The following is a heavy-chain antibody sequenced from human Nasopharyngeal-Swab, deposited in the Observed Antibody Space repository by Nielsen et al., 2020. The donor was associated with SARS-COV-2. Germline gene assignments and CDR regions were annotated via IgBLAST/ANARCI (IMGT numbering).Heavy chain of an antibody. D-gene: IGHD6-19*01. V-gene: IGHV3-9*01. J-gene: IGHJ4*02. CDR3: AKDIGYSSGGFDY. CDR1: GFTFDDYA. CDR2: ISWNSGSI. Sequence: SLKISCAASGFTFDDYAMHWVRQAPGKGLEWVSGISWNSGSIGYADSVKGRFTISRDNAKNSLYLQMSSLRAEDTALYYCAKDIGYSSGGFDYWGQGTLVTVSS.